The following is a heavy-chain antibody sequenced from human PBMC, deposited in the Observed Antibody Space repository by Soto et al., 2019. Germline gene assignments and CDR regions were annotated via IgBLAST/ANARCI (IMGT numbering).Heavy chain of an antibody. CDR3: ARANIVATQGFY. CDR2: IIPILGIA. V-gene: IGHV1-69*02. Sequence: QVQLVQSGAEVKKPGSSVKVSCKASGGTFSSYTISWVRQAPGQGLEWMGRIIPILGIANYAQKFQGRVTITVDKSTSTAYMELSSLRSEDTAVYYCARANIVATQGFYWGQGTLVTVSS. J-gene: IGHJ4*02. CDR1: GGTFSSYT. D-gene: IGHD5-12*01.